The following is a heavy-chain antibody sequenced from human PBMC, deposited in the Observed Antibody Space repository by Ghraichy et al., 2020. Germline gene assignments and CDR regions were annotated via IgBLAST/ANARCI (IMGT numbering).Heavy chain of an antibody. D-gene: IGHD2-8*01. CDR2: ISSSSSYI. CDR1: GFTFSKHR. Sequence: ETLSLTCAASGFTFSKHRMNWVRQAPGKGLEWVSYISSSSSYIKYADSVKGRFTVSRDNAKNSLYLQMNSLRAEDTAVYYCARDREEFCTNDVCYPNYWGLGTLVTVSS. CDR3: ARDREEFCTNDVCYPNY. V-gene: IGHV3-21*01. J-gene: IGHJ4*02.